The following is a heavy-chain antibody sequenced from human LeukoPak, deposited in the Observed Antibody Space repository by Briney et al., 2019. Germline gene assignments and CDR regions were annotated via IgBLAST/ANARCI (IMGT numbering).Heavy chain of an antibody. CDR2: ISSSGTTV. V-gene: IGHV3-48*03. Sequence: PGGSLRLSCAASGFTFSSYALNWVRQAPGKGVEWLSYISSSGTTVYCADSVKGRFTISRDNADNSLYLQMNSLRAEDTAVYYCARALPIDYWGQGTLVTVSP. CDR3: ARALPIDY. J-gene: IGHJ4*02. CDR1: GFTFSSYA.